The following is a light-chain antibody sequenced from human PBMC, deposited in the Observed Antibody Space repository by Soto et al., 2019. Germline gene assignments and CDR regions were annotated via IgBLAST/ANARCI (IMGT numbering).Light chain of an antibody. CDR1: SGDIGSYNR. CDR3: QSYDNSLGVVGGVV. J-gene: IGLJ2*01. Sequence: QSALTQPASVSGSPGQSITISCTGTSGDIGSYNRVSWYQQHPGKAPKLIIYEVTDRPSGVSNRFSGSKSGNTASLAITGLQAEDEADYYCQSYDNSLGVVGGVVFGGGTKLTVL. CDR2: EVT. V-gene: IGLV2-14*01.